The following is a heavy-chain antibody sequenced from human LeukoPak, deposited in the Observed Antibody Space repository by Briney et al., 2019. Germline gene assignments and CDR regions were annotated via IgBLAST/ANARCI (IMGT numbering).Heavy chain of an antibody. J-gene: IGHJ4*02. CDR2: IIDSGNSI. CDR3: AKDPIFSGSYGVFDY. V-gene: IGHV3-23*01. D-gene: IGHD1-26*01. CDR1: GFPFSSCA. Sequence: GGSLRLSCAASGFPFSSCAMSWVRQAPGKGLEWVSTIIDSGNSIYYADSAEGRFTISRDNSKNTLYLQMNSLRAGDTAVYYCAKDPIFSGSYGVFDYWGLGTLVTVSS.